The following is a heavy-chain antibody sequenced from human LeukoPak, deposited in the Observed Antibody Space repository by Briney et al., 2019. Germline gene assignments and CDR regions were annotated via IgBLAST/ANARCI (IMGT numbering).Heavy chain of an antibody. CDR2: INSDGSST. J-gene: IGHJ6*02. V-gene: IGHV3-74*01. D-gene: IGHD3-22*01. Sequence: GGSLRLSCAASGFTFSSYWMHRVRQAPGTGLVWVSRINSDGSSTSYADSVKGRFTISRDNAKNTLYLQMNSLRAEDTAVYYCARAPYYYEYYYYGMDVWGQGTTDTVSS. CDR3: ARAPYYYEYYYYGMDV. CDR1: GFTFSSYW.